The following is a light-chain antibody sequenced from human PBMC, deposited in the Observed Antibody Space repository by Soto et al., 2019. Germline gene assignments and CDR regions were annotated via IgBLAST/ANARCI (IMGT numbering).Light chain of an antibody. CDR1: SSDVGGYNY. V-gene: IGLV2-14*01. CDR3: SSYTSSGTLYV. Sequence: QSVLTQPASVSGSPGQSIAIPCTGTSSDVGGYNYVSWYQQHPGKAHKLMIFDVSNRPSGVSNRFSGSKSGNTASLTISGLQAEDEADYYCSSYTSSGTLYVFGTGTKVTVL. J-gene: IGLJ1*01. CDR2: DVS.